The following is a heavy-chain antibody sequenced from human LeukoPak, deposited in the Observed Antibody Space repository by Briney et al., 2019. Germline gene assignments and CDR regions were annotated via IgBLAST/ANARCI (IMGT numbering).Heavy chain of an antibody. D-gene: IGHD3-16*01. CDR1: GFTFSSYG. J-gene: IGHJ6*03. CDR2: ISYDGSNK. CDR3: AKPAYAGYYYYMDV. Sequence: PGGSLRLSCAASGFTFSSYGMHWVRQAPGKGLGWVALISYDGSNKYYADSVKGRFTISRDNSKNTLYLQMNSLRVEDTAVYYCAKPAYAGYYYYMDVWGKGTTVTVSS. V-gene: IGHV3-30*18.